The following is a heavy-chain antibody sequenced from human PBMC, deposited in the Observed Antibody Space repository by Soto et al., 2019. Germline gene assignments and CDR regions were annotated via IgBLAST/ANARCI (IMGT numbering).Heavy chain of an antibody. V-gene: IGHV3-30-3*01. CDR1: GFTFSSYA. D-gene: IGHD1-20*01. CDR3: AREVLRRLDP. J-gene: IGHJ5*02. CDR2: ISYDGSNK. Sequence: PGGSLRLSCAASGFTFSSYAMHWVRQAPGKGLEWVAVISYDGSNKYYADSVKGRFTISRDNSKNTLYLQMNSLRAEDTAVYYCAREVLRRLDPWGQGTLVTVSS.